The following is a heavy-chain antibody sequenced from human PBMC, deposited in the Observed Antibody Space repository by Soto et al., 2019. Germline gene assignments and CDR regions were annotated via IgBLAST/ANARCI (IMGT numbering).Heavy chain of an antibody. CDR3: AKDPGAYCGGDCSAAGY. D-gene: IGHD2-21*02. Sequence: QVQLVESGGGVVQPGRSLRLSCAASGFTFSSYGMHWVRQAPGKGLEWVAVISYDGSNKYYADSVKGRFIISRDNSKNTLYLQMNSLRAEDTAVYYCAKDPGAYCGGDCSAAGYWGQGTLVTVSS. V-gene: IGHV3-30*18. CDR2: ISYDGSNK. CDR1: GFTFSSYG. J-gene: IGHJ4*02.